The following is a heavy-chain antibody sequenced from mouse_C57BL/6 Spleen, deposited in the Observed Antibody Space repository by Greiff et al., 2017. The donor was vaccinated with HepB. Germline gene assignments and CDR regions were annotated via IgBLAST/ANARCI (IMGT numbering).Heavy chain of an antibody. CDR2: INPSSGYT. V-gene: IGHV1-4*01. CDR1: GYTFTSYT. J-gene: IGHJ4*01. CDR3: ARTYYDYDGYAMDY. Sequence: VKLQQSGAELARPGASVKMSCKASGYTFTSYTMHWVKQRPGQGLEWIGYINPSSGYTKYNQKFKDKATLTADKSSSTAYMQLSSLTSEDSAVYYCARTYYDYDGYAMDYWGQGTSVTVSS. D-gene: IGHD2-4*01.